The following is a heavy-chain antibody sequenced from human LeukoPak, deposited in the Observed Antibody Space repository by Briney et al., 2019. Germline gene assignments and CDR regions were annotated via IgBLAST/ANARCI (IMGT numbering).Heavy chain of an antibody. Sequence: SQTLSLTCAISGDSVSSNSAAWNWIRQSPSRGLEWLGRTYYRSKWYNDYAVSVKSRITINPDTSKNQFSLQLNSVTPEDTAVYYCAKARSIAARPSRYYYYYMDVWGKGTTVTVSS. J-gene: IGHJ6*03. CDR1: GDSVSSNSAA. CDR3: AKARSIAARPSRYYYYYMDV. CDR2: TYYRSKWYN. V-gene: IGHV6-1*01. D-gene: IGHD6-6*01.